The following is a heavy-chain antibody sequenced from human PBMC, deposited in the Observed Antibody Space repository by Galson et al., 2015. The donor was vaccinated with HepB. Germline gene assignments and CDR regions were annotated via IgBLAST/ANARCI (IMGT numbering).Heavy chain of an antibody. Sequence: SLRLSCAASGFTFSSYAMHWVRQARGKGLEWVAVISYDGSNKYYADSVKGRFTISRDNSKNTLYLQMNSLRAEDTAVYYCARAYAMTGGYGMDVWGQGTTVTVSS. J-gene: IGHJ6*02. V-gene: IGHV3-30-3*01. CDR2: ISYDGSNK. D-gene: IGHD2-8*01. CDR1: GFTFSSYA. CDR3: ARAYAMTGGYGMDV.